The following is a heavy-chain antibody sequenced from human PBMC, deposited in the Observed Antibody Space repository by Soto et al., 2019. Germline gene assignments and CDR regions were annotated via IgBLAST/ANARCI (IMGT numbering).Heavy chain of an antibody. CDR3: ARTYSGYEQYYFDY. Sequence: LSLTCTVSGGSISSGGYYWSWIRQHPGKGLEWIGYIYYSGSTYYNPSLKSRVTISVDTSKDQFSLKLSSVTAADTAVYYCARTYSGYEQYYFDYWGQGTLVTVS. CDR2: IYYSGST. V-gene: IGHV4-31*03. D-gene: IGHD5-12*01. J-gene: IGHJ4*02. CDR1: GGSISSGGYY.